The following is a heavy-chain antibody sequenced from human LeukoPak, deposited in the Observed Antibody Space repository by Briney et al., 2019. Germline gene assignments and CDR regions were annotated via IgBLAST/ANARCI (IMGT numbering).Heavy chain of an antibody. Sequence: SETLSLTCTVSGGSISSYYWNWIRQPPGKGLEWIGYIYDSGSTKYNPSLRSRVTISADKSKRQFSLKLTSVTAAGTAVYYCARDQLAYSGYDTLFDYWGQGTLVTVSS. D-gene: IGHD5-12*01. J-gene: IGHJ4*02. CDR2: IYDSGST. CDR3: ARDQLAYSGYDTLFDY. CDR1: GGSISSYY. V-gene: IGHV4-59*01.